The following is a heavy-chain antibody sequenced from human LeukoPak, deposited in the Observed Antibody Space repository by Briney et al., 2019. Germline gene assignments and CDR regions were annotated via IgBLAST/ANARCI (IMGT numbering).Heavy chain of an antibody. V-gene: IGHV3-7*01. CDR3: ARDLSPADSGKYFDAFDI. Sequence: PGESLRLSCVGSGFRFGSYWMTWVRQAPGKGLEWVANINRDGSVRNYVDSVKGRFTISRDNAQSSVFLQTNSLRAEDTAVYYCARDLSPADSGKYFDAFDIWGQGTKVTVSS. CDR2: INRDGSVR. J-gene: IGHJ3*02. CDR1: GFRFGSYW. D-gene: IGHD1-26*01.